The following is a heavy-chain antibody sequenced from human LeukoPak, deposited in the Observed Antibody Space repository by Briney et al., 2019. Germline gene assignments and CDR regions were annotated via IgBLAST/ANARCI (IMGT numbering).Heavy chain of an antibody. J-gene: IGHJ4*02. D-gene: IGHD1-14*01. V-gene: IGHV3-33*01. CDR1: GFTFGGYG. CDR3: TRYNNDHLDY. CDR2: IAYDGSRA. Sequence: GGSLRLSGAGSGFTFGGYGMHWFRQTPGKGLEWVAVIAYDGSRAFYADSVKGRFTFSRDNSKNTMSVQMDDLRAEDTAVYYCTRYNNDHLDYWGQGTLVTVSS.